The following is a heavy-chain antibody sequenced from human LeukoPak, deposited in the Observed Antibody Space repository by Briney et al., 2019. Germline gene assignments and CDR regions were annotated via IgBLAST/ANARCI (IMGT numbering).Heavy chain of an antibody. D-gene: IGHD3-22*01. CDR3: ARGVGDSSGYYYGPYYFDY. CDR1: GGSISSGGYS. J-gene: IGHJ4*02. CDR2: IYHSGCT. V-gene: IGHV4-30-2*01. Sequence: SQTLSLTCAVSGGSISSGGYSWGWIRQPPGKGLEWIGYIYHSGCTYYNPPLKSRFTISVDRSKTKFSLKLSSVTAAETAVYYCARGVGDSSGYYYGPYYFDYWGQGTLVTVSS.